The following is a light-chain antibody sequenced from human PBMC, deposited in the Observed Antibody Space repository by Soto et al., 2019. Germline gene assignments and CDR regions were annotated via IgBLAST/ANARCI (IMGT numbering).Light chain of an antibody. V-gene: IGKV3-15*01. J-gene: IGKJ1*01. CDR1: QSVSSN. Sequence: EIVMTQSPATLSVSPGERATLSCRASQSVSSNLAWYQQKPGQAPRLLIYGASTRATGIPARCSGSGSGTEFTLTISSLQSEDFAVSYCQQYNNWPRETFGQGTKVEIK. CDR3: QQYNNWPRET. CDR2: GAS.